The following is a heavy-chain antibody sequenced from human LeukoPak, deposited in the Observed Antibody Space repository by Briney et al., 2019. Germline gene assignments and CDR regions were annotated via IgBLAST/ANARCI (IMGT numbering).Heavy chain of an antibody. CDR1: GYTFTSYG. CDR3: ARGIYCSSTSCYYYFDY. Sequence: ASVKVSCKASGYTFTSYGISWVRQAPGQGLEWMGWISAYNGNTNYAQKLQGRVTMTTDTSTSTAYMELRSLRSDDTAVYYCARGIYCSSTSCYYYFDYWGQGTLVTVSS. V-gene: IGHV1-18*01. D-gene: IGHD2-2*01. J-gene: IGHJ4*02. CDR2: ISAYNGNT.